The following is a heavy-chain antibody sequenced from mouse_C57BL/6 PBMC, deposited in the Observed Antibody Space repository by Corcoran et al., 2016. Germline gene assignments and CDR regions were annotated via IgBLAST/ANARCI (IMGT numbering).Heavy chain of an antibody. J-gene: IGHJ3*01. CDR2: INPYNGGT. CDR3: ARNGYIRGCAY. Sequence: EVQLQQSGPVLVKPGASVKMSCKASGYTFTDYYMNWVKQSHGKSLEWIGVINPYNGGTSYNQKFKGKATLTVDKSSSTAYMELNSLTSEDSVVYYCARNGYIRGCAYWGQGTLVTVSA. D-gene: IGHD2-2*01. V-gene: IGHV1-19*01. CDR1: GYTFTDYY.